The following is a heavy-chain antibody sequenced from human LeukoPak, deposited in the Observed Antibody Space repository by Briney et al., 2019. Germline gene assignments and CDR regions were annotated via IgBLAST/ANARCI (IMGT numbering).Heavy chain of an antibody. D-gene: IGHD3-10*01. V-gene: IGHV3-74*01. CDR1: GFNFASHW. CDR3: ARDRGPRTGFMVREAYDY. Sequence: GGSLRLSCAASGFNFASHWMHWVRQTPGKGLVWVSRINTDGSITNYADSVKGRFSISRDNAKNTLYLQMSSLRAEDTAVYYCARDRGPRTGFMVREAYDYWGQGTLVTVSS. CDR2: INTDGSIT. J-gene: IGHJ4*02.